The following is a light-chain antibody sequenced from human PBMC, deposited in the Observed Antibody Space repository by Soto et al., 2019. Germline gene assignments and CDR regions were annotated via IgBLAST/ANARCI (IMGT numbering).Light chain of an antibody. Sequence: QSALTQPRSVSGSPGQSVTISCTGTRSDVGGHDYVSWSRQHPGEAPKLIIYDVTKRPSGVPDRFSGSKSGNTASLTISGLQAEDEADYYCCSYAGSYTWVFGGGTKVTVL. J-gene: IGLJ3*02. CDR2: DVT. CDR3: CSYAGSYTWV. V-gene: IGLV2-11*01. CDR1: RSDVGGHDY.